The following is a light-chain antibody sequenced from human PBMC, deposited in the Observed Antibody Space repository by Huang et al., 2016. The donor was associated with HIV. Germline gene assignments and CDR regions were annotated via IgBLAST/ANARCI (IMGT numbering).Light chain of an antibody. V-gene: IGKV1-39*01. J-gene: IGKJ3*01. CDR1: QTIRHH. CDR3: QQASSLPWT. CDR2: SAT. Sequence: DIRITQSPSSLSASLGARVPITCRASQTIRHHLNWYHQRVWKAPRILIQSATNLYYGVSSKFMGSGSWTDFTLTINNVQMEDSVIYYCQQASSLPWTFGLGTKLDIK.